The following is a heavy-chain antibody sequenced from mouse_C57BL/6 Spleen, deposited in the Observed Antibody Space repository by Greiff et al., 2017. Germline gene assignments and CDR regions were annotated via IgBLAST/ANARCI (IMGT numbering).Heavy chain of an antibody. V-gene: IGHV1-64*01. Sequence: QVQLQQPGAELVKPGASVKLSCKASGYTFTSYWMHWVKQRPGQGLEWIGMIHPNSGSTNYNEKFKSKATLTVDKSSSTAYMQLSSLTSEDSAVYYCARDGYYGSSYDSWFAYWGQGTLVTVSA. CDR2: IHPNSGST. CDR3: ARDGYYGSSYDSWFAY. D-gene: IGHD1-1*01. CDR1: GYTFTSYW. J-gene: IGHJ3*01.